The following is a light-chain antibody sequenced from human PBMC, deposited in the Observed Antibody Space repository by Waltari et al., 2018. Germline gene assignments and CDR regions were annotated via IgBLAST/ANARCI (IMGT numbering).Light chain of an antibody. CDR1: SVLYSSNNKDY. V-gene: IGKV4-1*01. J-gene: IGKJ4*01. Sequence: SVLYSSNNKDYLAWYQQKPGQPPKLRIYCASTRESGVPDRFRGSGSETEFTLTISSLQAEDVAVYYCQQYYGTPLTFGGGTKVEVK. CDR2: CAS. CDR3: QQYYGTPLT.